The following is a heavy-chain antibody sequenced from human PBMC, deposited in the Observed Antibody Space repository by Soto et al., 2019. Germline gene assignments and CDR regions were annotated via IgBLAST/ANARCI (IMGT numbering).Heavy chain of an antibody. J-gene: IGHJ4*02. Sequence: GGSLRLSCAASGFNVGAFAVNWVRQAAGEGLEWVSGISVSDAFIYYADSVRGRFSISRDATDNTLNLQMNSLRDDKTVQYYCTRETVAGITGLDYWGPGTLVTVSS. CDR1: GFNVGAFA. V-gene: IGHV3-23*01. CDR2: ISVSDAFI. CDR3: TRETVAGITGLDY. D-gene: IGHD1-20*01.